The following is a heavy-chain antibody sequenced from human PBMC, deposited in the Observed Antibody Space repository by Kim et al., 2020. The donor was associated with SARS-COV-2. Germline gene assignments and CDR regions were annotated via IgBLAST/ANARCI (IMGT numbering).Heavy chain of an antibody. V-gene: IGHV3-9*01. J-gene: IGHJ4*02. D-gene: IGHD2-2*01. CDR1: GFTFDDYA. CDR2: ISWSSGSI. CDR3: AKDIKAAAMGGGWYYFDY. Sequence: GGSLRLSCAVSGFTFDDYAMHWVRQAPGKGLEWISGISWSSGSIGYADSVKGRFTISRDNAKNSLYLQMNSLRAEDTALYYCAKDIKAAAMGGGWYYFDYGGQGTLVTVSS.